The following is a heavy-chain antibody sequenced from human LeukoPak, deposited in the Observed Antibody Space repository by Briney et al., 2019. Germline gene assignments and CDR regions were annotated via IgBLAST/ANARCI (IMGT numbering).Heavy chain of an antibody. D-gene: IGHD2-2*01. CDR2: IYYSGNT. Sequence: PSETLSLTCTVSGGSISSYYWSWIRQPPGKGLEWIGYIYYSGNTNYNPSLKSRVTISVDTSKNQFSLKLSSVTAADTAVYYCARTSHCSSTSCLNWFDPWGQGTLVTVSS. J-gene: IGHJ5*02. V-gene: IGHV4-59*08. CDR1: GGSISSYY. CDR3: ARTSHCSSTSCLNWFDP.